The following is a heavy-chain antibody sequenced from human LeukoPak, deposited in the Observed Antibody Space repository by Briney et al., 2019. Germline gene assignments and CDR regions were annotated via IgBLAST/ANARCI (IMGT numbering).Heavy chain of an antibody. D-gene: IGHD3-22*01. V-gene: IGHV1-69*02. Sequence: SVKVSCKAYGGTFSSYTISWVRQPPGQGLEWMGRIIPILGIANYAQKFQGRVTITADKSTSTAYMELSSLRSEDTAVYYCAGNTLSYYYDSSGYYNAFDIWGQGTMVTVSS. CDR3: AGNTLSYYYDSSGYYNAFDI. CDR1: GGTFSSYT. J-gene: IGHJ3*02. CDR2: IIPILGIA.